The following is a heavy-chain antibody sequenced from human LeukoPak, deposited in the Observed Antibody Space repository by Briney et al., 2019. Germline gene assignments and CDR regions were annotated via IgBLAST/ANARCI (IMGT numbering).Heavy chain of an antibody. D-gene: IGHD3-22*01. CDR1: GFTFSSYA. CDR3: ARDTTSITMTVVVIPDAFDI. CDR2: IKQDGSEK. V-gene: IGHV3-7*01. J-gene: IGHJ3*02. Sequence: GGSLRLSCAASGFTFSSYAMSWVRQAPGKGLEWVATIKQDGSEKYYADSVRGRFTISRDNGKNSLYLQMNSLRAEDTAVYYCARDTTSITMTVVVIPDAFDIWGQGTMVTV.